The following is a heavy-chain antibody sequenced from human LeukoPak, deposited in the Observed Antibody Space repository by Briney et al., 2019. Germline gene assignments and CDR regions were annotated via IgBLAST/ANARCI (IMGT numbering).Heavy chain of an antibody. V-gene: IGHV3-23*01. CDR2: INPGGGST. D-gene: IGHD1-26*01. CDR3: AKEKGVELRRVFDY. CDR1: GFTFSSYA. J-gene: IGHJ4*02. Sequence: PGGSLRLSCAVSGFTFSSYAMSWVRQGPGKGLEWVSAINPGGGSTYYADSVKGRFTISRDNSKNTVHLQMNSLRAEDTAVYYRAKEKGVELRRVFDYWGQGTLATVSS.